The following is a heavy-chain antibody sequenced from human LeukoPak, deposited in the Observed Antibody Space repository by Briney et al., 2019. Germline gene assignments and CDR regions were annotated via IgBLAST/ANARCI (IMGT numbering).Heavy chain of an antibody. CDR1: GFTDSSNY. D-gene: IGHD3-10*01. J-gene: IGHJ4*02. CDR3: ARDIGNYGSGGSPFGAYSDY. V-gene: IGHV3-7*01. Sequence: PGGSLRLSCAASGFTDSSNYMSWVRQAPGKGLEWVANIKQDGSEKYYVDSVKGRFTISRDNAKNSLYLQMNSLRAEDTAVYYCARDIGNYGSGGSPFGAYSDYWGQGTLVTVSS. CDR2: IKQDGSEK.